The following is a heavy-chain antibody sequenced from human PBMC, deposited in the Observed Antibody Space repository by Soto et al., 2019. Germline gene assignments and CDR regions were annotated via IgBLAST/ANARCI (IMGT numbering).Heavy chain of an antibody. D-gene: IGHD3-22*01. CDR3: ARDRHYYDRSGYYYGGERWFDP. J-gene: IGHJ5*02. V-gene: IGHV3-11*01. CDR2: ISSSGSTI. Sequence: QVQLVESGGGLVKPGGSLRLSCAASGFTFSDYYMSWIRQAPGKGLEWVSYISSSGSTIYYADSVKGRFTISRDNAKNSLYLQMNSLRAEDTAVYYCARDRHYYDRSGYYYGGERWFDPWGQGTLVTVSS. CDR1: GFTFSDYY.